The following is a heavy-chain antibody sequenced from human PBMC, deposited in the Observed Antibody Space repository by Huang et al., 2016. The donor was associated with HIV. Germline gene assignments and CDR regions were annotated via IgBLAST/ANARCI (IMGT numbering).Heavy chain of an antibody. CDR2: IYYSGDT. V-gene: IGHV4-39*01. Sequence: QLQLQESGPGLVRPSETLSLICTVSGGSITDSNYYGGWSRQPPGKGLEWIGSIYYSGDTDYNPSLKSRVTMSVDTSKNRFSLDIRSVAVADTAIYYCARHFGSWSGYFDSWGQGTLVPVSS. J-gene: IGHJ4*02. CDR3: ARHFGSWSGYFDS. D-gene: IGHD3-10*01. CDR1: GGSITDSNYY.